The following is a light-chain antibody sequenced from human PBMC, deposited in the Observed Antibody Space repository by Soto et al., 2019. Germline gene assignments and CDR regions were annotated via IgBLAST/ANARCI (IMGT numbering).Light chain of an antibody. Sequence: DIQMTQSPSTLSAYVGDRVTITCRASQSISGALTWYQQRPGKAPKLLIYDASSLESGVPSRFSGSGSGTEFTLTISNLQPDDFATYYCQQSESYSLTFGGGTRLEIK. CDR2: DAS. CDR3: QQSESYSLT. J-gene: IGKJ5*01. V-gene: IGKV1-5*01. CDR1: QSISGA.